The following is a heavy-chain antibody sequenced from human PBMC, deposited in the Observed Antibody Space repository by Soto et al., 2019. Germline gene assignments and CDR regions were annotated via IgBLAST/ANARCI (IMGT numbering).Heavy chain of an antibody. CDR2: IGDSATTM. V-gene: IGHV3-11*01. D-gene: IGHD3-22*01. Sequence: KPGGSLRLSCAASGFTFSDYYMSWIRQAPGKGLEWISHIGDSATTMYYADSVKGRFTISRDNARKSLFLHMNSLRAEDTAVYYCARDTAFISSGLFNPWGQGTLVTVSS. J-gene: IGHJ5*02. CDR3: ARDTAFISSGLFNP. CDR1: GFTFSDYY.